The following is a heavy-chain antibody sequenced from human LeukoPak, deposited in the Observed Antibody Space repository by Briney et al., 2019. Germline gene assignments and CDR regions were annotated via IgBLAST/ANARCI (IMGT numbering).Heavy chain of an antibody. D-gene: IGHD3-10*01. V-gene: IGHV3-15*01. Sequence: GGSLRLSCAASGLTFSNAWMSWVRQAPGKGLEWVGRIKSKTDGGTTDYAAPVKGRFTISRDDSKNTLYLQMNSLKTEDTAVYYCTTLEWFGELFADYWGQGTLVTVSS. CDR3: TTLEWFGELFADY. CDR2: IKSKTDGGTT. J-gene: IGHJ4*02. CDR1: GLTFSNAW.